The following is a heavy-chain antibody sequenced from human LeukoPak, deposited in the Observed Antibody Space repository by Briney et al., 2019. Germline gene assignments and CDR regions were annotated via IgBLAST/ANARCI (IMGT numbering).Heavy chain of an antibody. J-gene: IGHJ4*02. CDR3: ARNLNYYDSSGYYLKAYFDY. Sequence: AASVTVSCKASGYTFTGYYMHWVRQAPGQGLEWMGWINPNSGGTNYAQKFQGRVTMARDTSISTAYMELSRLRSDDTAVYYCARNLNYYDSSGYYLKAYFDYWGQGTLVTVSS. D-gene: IGHD3-22*01. CDR1: GYTFTGYY. V-gene: IGHV1-2*02. CDR2: INPNSGGT.